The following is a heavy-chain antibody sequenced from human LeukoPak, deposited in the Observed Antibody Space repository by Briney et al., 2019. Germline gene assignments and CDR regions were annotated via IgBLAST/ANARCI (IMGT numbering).Heavy chain of an antibody. CDR1: GFTFSSYA. Sequence: GGSLRLSCAASGFTFSSYAMHWVRQAPGKGLEWVAVISYDGSNKYYVDSVKGRFTISRDNSKNTLYLQMNSLRVEDTAVYYCARVGAGSILGAFDIWGQGTMVTVSS. CDR2: ISYDGSNK. J-gene: IGHJ3*02. D-gene: IGHD3-10*01. CDR3: ARVGAGSILGAFDI. V-gene: IGHV3-30*04.